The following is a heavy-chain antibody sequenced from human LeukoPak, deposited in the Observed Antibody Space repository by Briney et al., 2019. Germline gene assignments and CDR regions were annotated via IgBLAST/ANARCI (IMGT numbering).Heavy chain of an antibody. CDR2: FDPEDGET. V-gene: IGHV1-24*01. Sequence: ASVKVSCKVSGYTLTELSMHWVRQAPGKGLEWMGGFDPEDGETIYAQEFQGRVTMTEDTSTDTAYMELSSLRSEDTAVYYCATASMIVVVNAFDIWGQGTMVTVSS. D-gene: IGHD3-22*01. CDR3: ATASMIVVVNAFDI. CDR1: GYTLTELS. J-gene: IGHJ3*02.